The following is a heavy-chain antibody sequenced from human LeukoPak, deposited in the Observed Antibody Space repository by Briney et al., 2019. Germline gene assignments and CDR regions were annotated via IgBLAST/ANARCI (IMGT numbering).Heavy chain of an antibody. CDR2: IYYSGST. V-gene: IGHV4-31*03. J-gene: IGHJ4*02. CDR1: DGSISSGGYY. CDR3: ARVYDSSGFYFDY. D-gene: IGHD3-22*01. Sequence: PSQTLSLTCTVSDGSISSGGYYWSWIRQHPGKGLEWIGYIYYSGSTYYNPSLKSRVTISVDTSKNQFSLKLSSVTAADTAVYYCARVYDSSGFYFDYWGQGTLVTVSS.